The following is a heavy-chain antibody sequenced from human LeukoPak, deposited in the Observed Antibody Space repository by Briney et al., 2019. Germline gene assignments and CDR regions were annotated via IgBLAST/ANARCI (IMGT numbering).Heavy chain of an antibody. V-gene: IGHV4-59*01. J-gene: IGHJ5*02. CDR2: IYYSGST. CDR1: GGSISSYY. Sequence: PSETLSLTCTVSGGSISSYYWSWIRQPPGKGLEWIGYIYYSGSTNYNPSLKSRVTISVDTSKNQFSLKLSSVTAADTAVYYCARDLGYSGYDLGWFDPWGQGTLVTVSS. CDR3: ARDLGYSGYDLGWFDP. D-gene: IGHD5-12*01.